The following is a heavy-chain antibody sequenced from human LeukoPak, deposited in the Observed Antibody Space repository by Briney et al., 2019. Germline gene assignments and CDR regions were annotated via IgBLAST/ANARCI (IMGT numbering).Heavy chain of an antibody. CDR2: INKDGSEI. CDR3: ARDRSAARLYFFDY. D-gene: IGHD6-6*01. V-gene: IGHV3-7*01. CDR1: GFTFSTYS. J-gene: IGHJ4*02. Sequence: PGGSLRLSCEASGFTFSTYSMSWVRQAPGTGLQWVANINKDGSEIFYVDSVKGRFTISRDNAKNSLYLQMNSLRADDTAVYYCARDRSAARLYFFDYWGQGTLATVSS.